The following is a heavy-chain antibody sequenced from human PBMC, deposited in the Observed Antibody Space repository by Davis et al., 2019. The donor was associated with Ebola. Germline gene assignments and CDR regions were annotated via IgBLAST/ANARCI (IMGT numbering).Heavy chain of an antibody. CDR2: TNTDGVWR. Sequence: PGGSLRLSCAASGFTITNYWMHWVRQAPGKGLEWLALTNTDGVWRRYRESVKGRFTISRDNAENSLYLQLHSLRAEDTAVYYCVRDSPPAFSGPEKLLWGQGALVSVSS. D-gene: IGHD6-19*01. CDR3: VRDSPPAFSGPEKLL. CDR1: GFTITNYW. J-gene: IGHJ1*01. V-gene: IGHV3-7*01.